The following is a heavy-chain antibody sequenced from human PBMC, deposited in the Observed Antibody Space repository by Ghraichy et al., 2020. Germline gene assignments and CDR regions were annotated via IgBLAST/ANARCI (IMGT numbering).Heavy chain of an antibody. D-gene: IGHD2-2*01. CDR2: ISYDGSNK. V-gene: IGHV3-30-3*01. CDR1: GFTFSSYA. Sequence: GESLNISCTASGFTFSSYAMHWVRQAPGKGLEWVAVISYDGSNKYYADSVKGRFTISRDNSKNTLYLQMNSLRAEDTAVYYCARPHIVVVPAAIWGDAFDIWGQGTMVTVSS. J-gene: IGHJ3*02. CDR3: ARPHIVVVPAAIWGDAFDI.